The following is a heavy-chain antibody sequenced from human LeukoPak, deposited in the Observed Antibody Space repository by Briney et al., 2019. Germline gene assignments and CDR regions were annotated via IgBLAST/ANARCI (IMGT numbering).Heavy chain of an antibody. Sequence: GGSLRLSCAASGFTLSSSAMNWVRQAPGKGLEWVSYISSSSSTIYYADSVKGRFTISRDNAKNSLSLQMNSLRAEDTAVYYCAKPPEVGATVGYFDYWGQGTLVTVSS. V-gene: IGHV3-48*01. J-gene: IGHJ4*02. CDR3: AKPPEVGATVGYFDY. CDR1: GFTLSSSA. CDR2: ISSSSSTI. D-gene: IGHD1-26*01.